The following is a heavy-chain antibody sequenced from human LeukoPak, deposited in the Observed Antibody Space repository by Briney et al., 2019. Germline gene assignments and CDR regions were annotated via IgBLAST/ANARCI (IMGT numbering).Heavy chain of an antibody. CDR3: ARPDPYCSGGSCSPHPSAFDI. V-gene: IGHV1-18*01. D-gene: IGHD2-15*01. CDR2: ISAYNGNT. Sequence: ASVTVSFTASGYTFTIYGISWVRQAPGQGLEWVGWISAYNGNTNYAQKLQGRVTMTTDTSTSTAYMELRSLRSDDTAVYYCARPDPYCSGGSCSPHPSAFDIWGQGTMVTVSS. CDR1: GYTFTIYG. J-gene: IGHJ3*02.